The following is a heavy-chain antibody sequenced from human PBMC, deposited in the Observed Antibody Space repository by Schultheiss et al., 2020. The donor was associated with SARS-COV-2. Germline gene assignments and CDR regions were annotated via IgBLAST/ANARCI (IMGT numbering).Heavy chain of an antibody. CDR2: INHSGST. D-gene: IGHD6-19*01. V-gene: IGHV4-34*01. Sequence: SETLSLTCAVYGGSFSGYYWSWIRQPPGKGLEWIGEINHSGSTNYNPSLKSRVTISVDTSKNQFSLKLSSVTAADTAVYYCARSLTVGGWYKYWGQGTLVTVSS. CDR1: GGSFSGYY. J-gene: IGHJ4*02. CDR3: ARSLTVGGWYKY.